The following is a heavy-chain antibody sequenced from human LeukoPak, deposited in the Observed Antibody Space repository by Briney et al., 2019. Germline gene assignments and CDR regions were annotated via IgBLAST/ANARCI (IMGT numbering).Heavy chain of an antibody. CDR1: GGTISSYY. CDR3: ARLSDAALAGGYYFDY. J-gene: IGHJ4*02. D-gene: IGHD5-18*01. CDR2: IYYSGRT. Sequence: PSETLSLSCTVSGGTISSYYWSWIRQPPGKGLEWIGYIYYSGRTNYNPSLKSRVTMSVDTSKNQISLKPSSVTAADTAVYYCARLSDAALAGGYYFDYWGQGTLVTVSS. V-gene: IGHV4-59*08.